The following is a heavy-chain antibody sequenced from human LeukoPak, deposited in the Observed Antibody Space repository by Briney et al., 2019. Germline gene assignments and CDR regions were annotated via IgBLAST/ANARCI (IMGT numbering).Heavy chain of an antibody. D-gene: IGHD5-18*01. Sequence: SETLSLTCTVSGGSISSYYWSWIRQPPGKGLEWIGYIYYSGSTNYNPSLKSRVTISVDTSKNQFSLKLSSVTAADTAVYYCARVWGYSYGYPDYWGQGTLVTVSS. CDR2: IYYSGST. CDR3: ARVWGYSYGYPDY. V-gene: IGHV4-59*01. CDR1: GGSISSYY. J-gene: IGHJ4*02.